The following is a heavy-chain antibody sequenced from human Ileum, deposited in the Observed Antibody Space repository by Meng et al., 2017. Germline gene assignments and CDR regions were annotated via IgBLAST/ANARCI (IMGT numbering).Heavy chain of an antibody. CDR1: GFAFTTYW. Sequence: GGSLRLSCAASGFAFTTYWMHWVRQSPGKGLMWVARVNREGTSTNYANSVKGRFTISRDNAKNTMYLQMNSLRAEDTGMYYCAREFGDYVHPIDTWGQGTLVTVSS. J-gene: IGHJ5*02. CDR2: VNREGTST. V-gene: IGHV3-74*01. CDR3: AREFGDYVHPIDT. D-gene: IGHD4-17*01.